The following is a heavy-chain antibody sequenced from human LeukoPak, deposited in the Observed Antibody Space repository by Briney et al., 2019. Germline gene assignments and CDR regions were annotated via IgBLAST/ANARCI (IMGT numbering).Heavy chain of an antibody. D-gene: IGHD5-12*01. CDR1: GYTFTSYG. CDR2: ISAYNGNT. Sequence: ASVKVSCKASGYTFTSYGISWVRQAPGQGLEWMGWISAYNGNTNYAQKLQGRVTMTTDTSTSTAYMELRSLRSDDTAVYYCARTNSGFEFNWFDPWGQGTLVTVSS. CDR3: ARTNSGFEFNWFDP. V-gene: IGHV1-18*01. J-gene: IGHJ5*02.